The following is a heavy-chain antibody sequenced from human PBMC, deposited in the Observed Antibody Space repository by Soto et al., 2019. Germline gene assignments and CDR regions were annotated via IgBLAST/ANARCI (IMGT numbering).Heavy chain of an antibody. CDR2: IYPGDSDT. CDR3: AGGGVRGVITRTRDYYGMDV. D-gene: IGHD3-10*01. Sequence: LGESLKISCKGSGYSFTSYWIGWVRQMPGKGLEWMGIIYPGDSDTRYIPSFQGQVTISADKSISTAYLQWSSLKASDTAMYYCAGGGVRGVITRTRDYYGMDVWGQGTTVTVSS. CDR1: GYSFTSYW. J-gene: IGHJ6*02. V-gene: IGHV5-51*01.